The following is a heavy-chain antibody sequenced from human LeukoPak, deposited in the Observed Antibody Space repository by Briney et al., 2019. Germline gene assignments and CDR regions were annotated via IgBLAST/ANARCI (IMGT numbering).Heavy chain of an antibody. CDR3: AKDSHSGIFGVFDI. CDR1: GFTFDDSA. V-gene: IGHV3-9*03. Sequence: PGGSLRLSCAASGFTFDDSAMHWVRQAPGKGLEWVSGISWDTNNIVYADSVKGRFTISRDNAKNSPYLQMNSLRAEDMALYYCAKDSHSGIFGVFDIWGQGTMVTVSS. D-gene: IGHD3-3*02. CDR2: ISWDTNNI. J-gene: IGHJ3*02.